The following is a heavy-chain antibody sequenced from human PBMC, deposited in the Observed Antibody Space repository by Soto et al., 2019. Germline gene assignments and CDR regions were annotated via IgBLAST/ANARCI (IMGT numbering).Heavy chain of an antibody. J-gene: IGHJ5*02. CDR1: GFTFSSSA. Sequence: EVRLLESGGGLAQPGGSRRLSCAASGFTFSSSAMNWVRQSPVKGLEGVSSIRVGGGDTFYADSVSGRFTVYRDISRNTLYLQMNSLRAEDTAIYYCAKCSVGTVRTSGWCNWFDPWGQCTLVTVSS. CDR3: AKCSVGTVRTSGWCNWFDP. V-gene: IGHV3-23*01. CDR2: IRVGGGDT. D-gene: IGHD6-19*01.